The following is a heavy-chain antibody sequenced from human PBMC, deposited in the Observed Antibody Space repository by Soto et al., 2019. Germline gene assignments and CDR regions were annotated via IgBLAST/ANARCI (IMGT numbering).Heavy chain of an antibody. CDR1: GFTFSSYA. V-gene: IGHV3-23*01. CDR2: ISGSGGST. J-gene: IGHJ6*02. Sequence: GGSLRLSCAASGFTFSSYAMSWVRQAPGKGLEWVSAISGSGGSTYYADSVKGRFTISRDNSKNTLYLQMNSLRAEDTAVYYCAKVCWDDILTGSYGMDVWGQGTTVTVSS. D-gene: IGHD3-9*01. CDR3: AKVCWDDILTGSYGMDV.